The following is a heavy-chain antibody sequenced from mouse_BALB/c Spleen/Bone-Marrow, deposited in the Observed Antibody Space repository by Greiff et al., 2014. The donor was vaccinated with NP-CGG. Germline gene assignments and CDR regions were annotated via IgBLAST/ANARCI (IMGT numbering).Heavy chain of an antibody. CDR2: IWTGGGT. D-gene: IGHD2-1*01. CDR1: GFSLTNFD. J-gene: IGHJ3*01. Sequence: VHLVESRPGLVAPSQILSITCTVSGFSLTNFDVSWIRQPPEKGLEWLGVIWTGGGTNYNSAFMSRLSISKDNSKSQVFLKMNSLQTDDTAIYYCVREGDYGNFAYWGQGTLVTVSA. V-gene: IGHV2-9-2*01. CDR3: VREGDYGNFAY.